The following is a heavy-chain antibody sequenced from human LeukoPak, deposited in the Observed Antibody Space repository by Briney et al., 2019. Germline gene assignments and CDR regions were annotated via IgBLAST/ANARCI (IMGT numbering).Heavy chain of an antibody. J-gene: IGHJ4*02. V-gene: IGHV3-11*01. D-gene: IGHD6-19*01. CDR2: ISSSGSTI. CDR1: GFTFSDYY. Sequence: GGSLRLSCAASGFTFSDYYMTWIRQAPGQGLEWVSYISSSGSTIYYADSVKGRFTISRDTAKNSLYLQMNSRRAEDTAVYYCAAGIAVAVLYYFDYWGQGTLVTVSS. CDR3: AAGIAVAVLYYFDY.